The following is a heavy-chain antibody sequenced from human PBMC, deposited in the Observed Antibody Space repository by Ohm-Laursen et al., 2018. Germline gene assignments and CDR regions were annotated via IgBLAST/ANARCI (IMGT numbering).Heavy chain of an antibody. CDR2: IRSKAYGGTT. CDR1: GFTFGDYA. CDR3: TRDANYYDSSGPFDY. V-gene: IGHV3-49*04. D-gene: IGHD3-22*01. J-gene: IGHJ4*02. Sequence: SLRLSCTASGFTFGDYAMSWVRQAPGKGLEWVGFIRSKAYGGTTEYAASVKGRFTISRDDSKSIAYLQMNSLKTEDTAVYYYTRDANYYDSSGPFDYWGQGTLVTVSS.